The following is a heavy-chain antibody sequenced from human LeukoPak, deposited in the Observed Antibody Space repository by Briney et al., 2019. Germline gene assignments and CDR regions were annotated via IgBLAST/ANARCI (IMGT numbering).Heavy chain of an antibody. CDR2: IYYSGIT. D-gene: IGHD3-22*01. Sequence: SETLSLTCAVSGGSISSSSYYWGWIRQPPGKGLEWIGSIYYSGITYYNPSLKSRVTISVDTSKNQFSLKLNSVTAADTAVYYCARQRGYHYDSTTNRFSDLWGQGTRVTVSS. V-gene: IGHV4-39*01. CDR1: GGSISSSSYY. CDR3: ARQRGYHYDSTTNRFSDL. J-gene: IGHJ5*02.